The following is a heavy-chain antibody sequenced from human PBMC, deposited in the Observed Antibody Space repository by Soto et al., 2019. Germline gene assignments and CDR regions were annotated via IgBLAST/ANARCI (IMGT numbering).Heavy chain of an antibody. J-gene: IGHJ6*03. D-gene: IGHD6-13*01. CDR3: AKFGAVAGKLYYYYYYMDV. Sequence: GGSLRLSCAASGFTFSSYAMSWVRQAPGKGLEWVSAISGSGGSTYYADSVKGRFTISRDNSKNTLYLQMNSLRAEDTAVYYCAKFGAVAGKLYYYYYYMDVWGKGTTVTVSS. CDR1: GFTFSSYA. V-gene: IGHV3-23*01. CDR2: ISGSGGST.